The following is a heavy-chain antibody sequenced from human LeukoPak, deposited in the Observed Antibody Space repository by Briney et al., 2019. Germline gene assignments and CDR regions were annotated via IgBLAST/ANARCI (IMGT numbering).Heavy chain of an antibody. Sequence: PGGSLRLSCAASGFTFSSYAMNWVRRAPGKGLEWVAGISSGDRTFHAESVKGRFTISRDKSKDTLYLQMNSLRAEDTAVYYCAKDATASPYFHWFDNWGQGTQVSVSS. V-gene: IGHV3-23*01. D-gene: IGHD3-9*01. CDR1: GFTFSSYA. CDR2: ISSGDRT. CDR3: AKDATASPYFHWFDN. J-gene: IGHJ4*02.